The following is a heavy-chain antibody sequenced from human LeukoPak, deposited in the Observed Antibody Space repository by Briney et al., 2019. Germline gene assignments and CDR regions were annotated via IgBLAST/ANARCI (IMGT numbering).Heavy chain of an antibody. CDR2: IYYSGST. J-gene: IGHJ3*02. CDR1: GGSISSSSYY. V-gene: IGHV4-39*07. Sequence: SETLSLTCTVSGGSISSSSYYWGWIRQPPGKGLEWIGSIYYSGSTYYNPSLKSRVTISVDTSKNQFSLKLSSVTAADTAVYYCARMRIAAADETDAFDIWGQGTMVTVSS. CDR3: ARMRIAAADETDAFDI. D-gene: IGHD6-13*01.